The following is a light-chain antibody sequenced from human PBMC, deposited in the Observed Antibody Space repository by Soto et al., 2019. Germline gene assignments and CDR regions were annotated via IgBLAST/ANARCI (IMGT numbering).Light chain of an antibody. Sequence: DIHLTQAPSFLSASAGYRFSITCGASQAISSYLAWYQQKPGRAPKLLIYAASTLQSGVPSRFSGSGSGTEFTLTITSLQPEDFATYYCQQLNSFPITFGQGTRLEIK. CDR3: QQLNSFPIT. J-gene: IGKJ5*01. CDR1: QAISSY. CDR2: AAS. V-gene: IGKV1-9*01.